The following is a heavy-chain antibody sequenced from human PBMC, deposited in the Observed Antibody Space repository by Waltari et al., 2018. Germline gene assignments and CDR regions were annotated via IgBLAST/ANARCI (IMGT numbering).Heavy chain of an antibody. Sequence: EVQLVESGGGLVQPGGSLRLSCAASGFTFSRPYRAWARQAPGKGLESVAISYSHGTTSYADSVKGRFTISRDNSKNTLFLQMSSVRVDDTAMYYCTTRVAISGVPGMPDYWGQGTLVTVSS. D-gene: IGHD2-15*01. V-gene: IGHV3-66*01. J-gene: IGHJ4*02. CDR1: GFTFSRPY. CDR3: TTRVAISGVPGMPDY. CDR2: SYSHGTT.